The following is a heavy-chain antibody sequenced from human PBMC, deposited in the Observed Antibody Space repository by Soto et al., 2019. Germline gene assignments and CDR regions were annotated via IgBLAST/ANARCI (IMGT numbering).Heavy chain of an antibody. CDR1: GFTFSSYA. CDR3: ASGSSSFDY. V-gene: IGHV3-30-3*01. J-gene: IGHJ4*02. Sequence: PGGSLRLSCAASGFTFSSYAMHWVRQAPGKGLEWVAVISYNGNNKYYADSVKGRFTISRDASKNTLYLQMNSLRTEDTAVYSCASGSSSFDYWGQGTLVTVSS. D-gene: IGHD1-26*01. CDR2: ISYNGNNK.